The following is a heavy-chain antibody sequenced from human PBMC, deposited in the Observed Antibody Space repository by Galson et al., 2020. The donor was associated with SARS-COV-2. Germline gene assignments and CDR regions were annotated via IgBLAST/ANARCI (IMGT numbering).Heavy chain of an antibody. CDR2: ISSNSDYI. J-gene: IGHJ6*02. CDR1: EFPFYIYT. Sequence: GGSLRLSCSVSEFPFYIYTMSWVRQAQGKGLEWVSSISSNSDYIYYAESVRGRFTISRDNAKNSLYLQINSLRAEDTAMYYCAREASWAMFAMDVWGQGTTVTVSS. CDR3: AREASWAMFAMDV. D-gene: IGHD1-26*01. V-gene: IGHV3-21*01.